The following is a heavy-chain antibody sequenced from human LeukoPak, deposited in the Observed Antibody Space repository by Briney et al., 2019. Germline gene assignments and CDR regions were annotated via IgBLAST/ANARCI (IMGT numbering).Heavy chain of an antibody. J-gene: IGHJ4*02. CDR1: GFTFSDYY. CDR2: ISNSGSTI. CDR3: ARDGSNGYHNY. Sequence: GGSLRLSCAVSGFTFSDYYMSWIRQPPGEWLEWISYISNSGSTIYYADSEKGRFTISRDNAKNSLYLQMNSLRVEDTAVYFCARDGSNGYHNYWGQGTLVTVSS. V-gene: IGHV3-11*01. D-gene: IGHD3-22*01.